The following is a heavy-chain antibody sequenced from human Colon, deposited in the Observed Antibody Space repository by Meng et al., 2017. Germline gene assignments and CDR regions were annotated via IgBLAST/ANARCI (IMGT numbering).Heavy chain of an antibody. D-gene: IGHD3-10*01. J-gene: IGHJ3*02. CDR2: IKQDGSAK. CDR1: GFTFSSDW. CDR3: ARSPTMVRGVIDDAFDI. Sequence: GESLKISCAASGFTFSSDWMSWVRQAPGKGLEWVSNIKQDGSAKYYVDSVKGRFTISRDNAKNSLYLQMNSLRAEDTAVYYCARSPTMVRGVIDDAFDIWGQGTMVTVSS. V-gene: IGHV3-7*01.